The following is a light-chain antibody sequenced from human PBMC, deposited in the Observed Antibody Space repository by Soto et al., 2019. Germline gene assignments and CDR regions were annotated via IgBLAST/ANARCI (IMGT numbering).Light chain of an antibody. J-gene: IGLJ1*01. CDR3: SSYTSSIYV. CDR1: SSDVGGYNY. CDR2: DVS. Sequence: QSALTQPASVSGSPGQSSTISCTGTSSDVGGYNYVSWYQQHPGKAPKLMIYDVSNRPSGVSNRFSGSKSGNTASLTISGLQAEDEADYYCSSYTSSIYVFGTGTKVTVL. V-gene: IGLV2-14*01.